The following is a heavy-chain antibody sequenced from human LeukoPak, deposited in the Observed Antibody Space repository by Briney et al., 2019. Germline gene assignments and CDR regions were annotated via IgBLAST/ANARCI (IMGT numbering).Heavy chain of an antibody. CDR1: GGSFIGYY. V-gene: IGHV4-34*01. CDR3: ARGRIAAASGGAFDI. J-gene: IGHJ3*02. D-gene: IGHD6-13*01. CDR2: INHSGST. Sequence: MSSETLSLTCAVYGGSFIGYYWSWIRQPPGKGVEWIGAINHSGSTNYNPSLKSRVTISVDTSKNQFSLKLSSVAAADTAVYYCARGRIAAASGGAFDIWGQGTMVTVSS.